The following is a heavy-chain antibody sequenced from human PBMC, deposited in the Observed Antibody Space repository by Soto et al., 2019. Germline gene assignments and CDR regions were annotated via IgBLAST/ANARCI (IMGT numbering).Heavy chain of an antibody. CDR3: ARATSGSFDALDM. J-gene: IGHJ3*02. D-gene: IGHD1-26*01. CDR2: IWYDGSIK. V-gene: IGHV3-33*01. Sequence: QVQLVESGGGVVQPGRSLRLSCAASGFTFGIYGMHWVRQAPDKGLEWVAVIWYDGSIKYHADSVKGRFTISRDNSKNTVYLQMNSRRDEDTAVYYCARATSGSFDALDMWGQGTMVTVSS. CDR1: GFTFGIYG.